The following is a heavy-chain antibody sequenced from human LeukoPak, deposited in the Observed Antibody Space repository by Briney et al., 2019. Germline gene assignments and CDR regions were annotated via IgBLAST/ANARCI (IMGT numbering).Heavy chain of an antibody. Sequence: SEILSLTCTVSGGSISSYYWSWIRQPPGKGLEWIGYIYYSGSTNYNPSLKSRVTISVDTSKNQFSLKLSSVTAADTAVYYCARVGGSRRGMDVWGQGTTVTVSS. CDR2: IYYSGST. J-gene: IGHJ6*02. CDR3: ARVGGSRRGMDV. CDR1: GGSISSYY. D-gene: IGHD1-26*01. V-gene: IGHV4-59*01.